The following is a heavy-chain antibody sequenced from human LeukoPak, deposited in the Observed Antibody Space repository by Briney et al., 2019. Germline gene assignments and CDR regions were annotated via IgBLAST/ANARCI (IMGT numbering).Heavy chain of an antibody. Sequence: GRALRLSCAASGFTFSSCGMHWVRQAPGKGLEWVAVISYDGSNKYYAGSVKGRFTISRDNSKSTLYLQMNSLRAEDTAVYYCARVRPGSNYVDFGYWGQGTLVTVSS. J-gene: IGHJ4*02. D-gene: IGHD4-11*01. CDR2: ISYDGSNK. CDR1: GFTFSSCG. V-gene: IGHV3-33*05. CDR3: ARVRPGSNYVDFGY.